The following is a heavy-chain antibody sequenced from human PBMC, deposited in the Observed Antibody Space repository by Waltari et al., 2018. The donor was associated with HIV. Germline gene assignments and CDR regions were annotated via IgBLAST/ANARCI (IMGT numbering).Heavy chain of an antibody. Sequence: QVQLVQSGAEVKKPGASVKVSCKASGDTFTGYYMHWVRQAPGQGLEWVGWISPNSGGTSSAKQFQGRVAMTRDTSISTAYMELSRLRSDDTAVYYCARDTPDAYYYDTSGYWSWGQGTLVTVSS. J-gene: IGHJ5*02. V-gene: IGHV1-2*02. CDR2: ISPNSGGT. CDR1: GDTFTGYY. CDR3: ARDTPDAYYYDTSGYWS. D-gene: IGHD3-22*01.